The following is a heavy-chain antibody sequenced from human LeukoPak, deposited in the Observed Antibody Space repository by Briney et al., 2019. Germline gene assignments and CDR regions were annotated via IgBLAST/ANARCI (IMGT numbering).Heavy chain of an antibody. CDR2: FDPEDGET. CDR1: GYTLTELS. J-gene: IGHJ6*03. D-gene: IGHD3-3*02. V-gene: IGHV1-24*01. CDR3: ARVLRIYYYYMDV. Sequence: ASVKVSCKVSGYTLTELSMHWVRQAPGKGLEWMGGFDPEDGETIYAQKFQGRVTMTKDTSTDTAYMELSSLRSEDTAVYYCARVLRIYYYYMDVWGKGTTVTISS.